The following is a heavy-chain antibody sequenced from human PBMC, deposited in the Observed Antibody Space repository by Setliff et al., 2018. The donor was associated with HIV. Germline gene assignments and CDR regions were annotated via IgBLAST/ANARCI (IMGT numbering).Heavy chain of an antibody. CDR1: GDSISSYY. Sequence: SETLSLTCTVSGDSISSYYWSWIRQPPGKGLEWIGYIYTSGITDYNPSLKSRVTISGDTSKNQFSLKLSSVTAADTAVYYCARDRRGYYYGSGSFGWFDPWGQGTLVTVSS. CDR3: ARDRRGYYYGSGSFGWFDP. V-gene: IGHV4-4*08. J-gene: IGHJ5*02. CDR2: IYTSGIT. D-gene: IGHD3-10*01.